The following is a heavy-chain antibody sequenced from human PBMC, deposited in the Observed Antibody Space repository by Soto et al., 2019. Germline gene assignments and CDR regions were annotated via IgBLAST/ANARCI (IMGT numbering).Heavy chain of an antibody. CDR1: GGSFSGYY. V-gene: IGHV4-34*01. Sequence: SETLSLTCAVHGGSFSGYYWSWIRQPPGKGLEWIGEINHSGSTNYNPSLKSRVTISVDTSKNQFSLKLSSVTAADTAVYYCARGPPITIFGVVSPLRYYYYMDVWGKGTTVTVS. CDR2: INHSGST. D-gene: IGHD3-3*01. J-gene: IGHJ6*03. CDR3: ARGPPITIFGVVSPLRYYYYMDV.